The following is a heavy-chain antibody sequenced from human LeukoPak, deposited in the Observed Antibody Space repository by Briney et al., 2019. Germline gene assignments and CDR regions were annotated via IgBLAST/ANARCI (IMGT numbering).Heavy chain of an antibody. CDR3: ARRPIAARRVLDY. J-gene: IGHJ4*02. D-gene: IGHD6-6*01. Sequence: SETLSLTCTVSGGSISSSSYYWGWIRQPPGKGLEWIGSIYYSGSTYYNPSLKSRVTISVDTSKNQFSLKLSSVTAADTAVYYCARRPIAARRVLDYWGQGTLVTVSS. CDR2: IYYSGST. CDR1: GGSISSSSYY. V-gene: IGHV4-39*01.